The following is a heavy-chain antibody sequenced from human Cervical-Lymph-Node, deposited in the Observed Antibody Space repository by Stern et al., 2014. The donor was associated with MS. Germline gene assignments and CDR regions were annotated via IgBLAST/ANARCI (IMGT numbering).Heavy chain of an antibody. J-gene: IGHJ4*02. CDR2: IVPIFGTA. D-gene: IGHD5-18*01. CDR1: GGTFSNYA. CDR3: AREGGYHTPYFDY. Sequence: VQLVESGAEVKKPGSSVKVSCKASGGTFSNYAINWVRQAPGQGPEWMGDIVPIFGTANYAQKFQGRVTITADESTSTAYMELSSLRSEDTAVYYCAREGGYHTPYFDYWGQGSLVTVSS. V-gene: IGHV1-69*01.